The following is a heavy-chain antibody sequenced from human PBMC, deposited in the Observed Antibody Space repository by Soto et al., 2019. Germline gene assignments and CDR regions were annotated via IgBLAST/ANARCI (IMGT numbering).Heavy chain of an antibody. D-gene: IGHD1-26*01. CDR1: CGSFSGYY. J-gene: IGHJ6*02. V-gene: IGHV4-34*01. Sequence: SETLSLTCAVYCGSFSGYYWSWIRQPPGKGLEWIGEINHSGSTNYNPSLKSRVTISVDTSKNQFSLKLSSVTAADTAVYYCARLVGAVTAYYYGMDVWGQGTTVTVSS. CDR2: INHSGST. CDR3: ARLVGAVTAYYYGMDV.